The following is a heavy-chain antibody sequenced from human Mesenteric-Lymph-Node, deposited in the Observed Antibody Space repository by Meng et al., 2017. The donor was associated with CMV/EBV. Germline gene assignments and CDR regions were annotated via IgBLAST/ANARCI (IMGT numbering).Heavy chain of an antibody. Sequence: SETLSLTCTVSGGSISSYYWSWIRQPPGKGLEWIGYIYYSGSTNYNPSLKSRVTISVETSKNQFSLKLSAVTAADTAVYYCARVGRITIFGVVPGGWFDPWGQGTLVTVSS. CDR2: IYYSGST. CDR3: ARVGRITIFGVVPGGWFDP. V-gene: IGHV4-59*01. J-gene: IGHJ5*02. D-gene: IGHD3-3*01. CDR1: GGSISSYY.